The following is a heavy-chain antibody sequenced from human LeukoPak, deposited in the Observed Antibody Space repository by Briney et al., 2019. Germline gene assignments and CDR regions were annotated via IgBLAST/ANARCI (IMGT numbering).Heavy chain of an antibody. Sequence: PSETLSLTCTVSGGSISSYYWSWIRQPPGKGLEWIGYIYTSGSTNYNPSLKSRVTISVDTSKNQFSLKLSSVTAADTAVYYCARPTRTVTTGYWCFDLWGRGTLVTVSS. CDR2: IYTSGST. J-gene: IGHJ2*01. D-gene: IGHD4-11*01. CDR3: ARPTRTVTTGYWCFDL. CDR1: GGSISSYY. V-gene: IGHV4-4*09.